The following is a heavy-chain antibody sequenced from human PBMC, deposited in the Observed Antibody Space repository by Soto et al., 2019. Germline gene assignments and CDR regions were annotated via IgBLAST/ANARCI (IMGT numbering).Heavy chain of an antibody. J-gene: IGHJ4*02. CDR3: GRLPLNKCLDY. CDR2: IHNSGAT. D-gene: IGHD2-2*01. CDR1: GHSIGGNNYY. Sequence: QLQPQESGPGLVKPSETLSLTCDVSGHSIGGNNYYWGWVRQPPGKGLEGIGSIHNSGATFYNPSLKSRVTLSVDTSINQFSLKVSSVTAAETCVYYCGRLPLNKCLDYWGQGTLVTVAS. V-gene: IGHV4-39*01.